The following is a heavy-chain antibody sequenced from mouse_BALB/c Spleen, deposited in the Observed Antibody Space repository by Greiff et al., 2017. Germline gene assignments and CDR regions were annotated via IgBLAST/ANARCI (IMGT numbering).Heavy chain of an antibody. CDR2: ISSGGST. CDR1: GFTFSSYA. CDR3: AREGPYGNYDY. Sequence: DVMLVESGGGLVKPGGSLKLSCAASGFTFSSYAMSWVRQTPEKRLEWVASISSGGSTYYPDSVKGRFTISRDNARNILYLQMSSLRSEDTAMYYCAREGPYGNYDYWGQGTTLTVSS. D-gene: IGHD2-1*01. J-gene: IGHJ2*01. V-gene: IGHV5-6-5*01.